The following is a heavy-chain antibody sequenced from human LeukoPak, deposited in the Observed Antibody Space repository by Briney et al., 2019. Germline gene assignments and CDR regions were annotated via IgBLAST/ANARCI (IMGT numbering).Heavy chain of an antibody. CDR3: ARENGGDFDY. Sequence: SETLSLTCTVSGGSISSYYWSWIRQPPGKGLEWIGYIYYSGSTNYNPSLKSQVTISVDTSKNQFSLKLSSVTAADTAVYYCARENGGDFDYWGQGTLVTVSS. D-gene: IGHD3-16*01. CDR1: GGSISSYY. CDR2: IYYSGST. J-gene: IGHJ4*02. V-gene: IGHV4-59*01.